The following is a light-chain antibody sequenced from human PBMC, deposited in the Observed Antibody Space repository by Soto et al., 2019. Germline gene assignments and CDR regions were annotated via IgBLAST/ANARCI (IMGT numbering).Light chain of an antibody. V-gene: IGKV1-27*01. CDR2: AAS. CDR3: QKDNSAPWT. CDR1: QGISNS. Sequence: DIPMTQSPSSLYASVGDRVTITCRASQGISNSLAWYQQKPGKVPKLLIYAASTLQSGVPFRFSGSGSGTDFTLTISSLQTEDVATYYSQKDNSAPWTVGQGTKVEIK. J-gene: IGKJ1*01.